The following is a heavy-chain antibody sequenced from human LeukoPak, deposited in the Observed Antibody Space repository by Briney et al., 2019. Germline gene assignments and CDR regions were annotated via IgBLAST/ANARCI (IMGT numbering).Heavy chain of an antibody. CDR1: GITLSVYW. V-gene: IGHV3-7*01. CDR2: IKQDGSEK. D-gene: IGHD6-6*01. J-gene: IGHJ4*02. Sequence: GGSLRLSCAASGITLSVYWMSWVRQAPGKGLEWVANIKQDGSEKYYRDSVQGRFTISRDNAKNSLYLQVNSLRAGETAVYYCSRDSPSIAGCFDYWGQGALVTVSS. CDR3: SRDSPSIAGCFDY.